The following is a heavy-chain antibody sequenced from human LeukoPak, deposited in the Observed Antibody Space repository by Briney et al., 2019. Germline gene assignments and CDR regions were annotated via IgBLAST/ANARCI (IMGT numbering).Heavy chain of an antibody. CDR3: ARARIAAAGTDFDY. J-gene: IGHJ4*02. D-gene: IGHD6-13*01. CDR2: ISAYNGNT. CDR1: GYTFTSYG. Sequence: ASVKVSCKASGYTFTSYGISWARQAPGQGLEWMGWISAYNGNTNYAQKLQGRVAMTTDTSTSTAYMELRSLRSDDTAVYYCARARIAAAGTDFDYWGQGTLVTVSS. V-gene: IGHV1-18*01.